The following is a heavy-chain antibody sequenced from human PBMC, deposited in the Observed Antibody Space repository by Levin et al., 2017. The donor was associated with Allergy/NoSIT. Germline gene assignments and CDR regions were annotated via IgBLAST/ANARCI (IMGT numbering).Heavy chain of an antibody. Sequence: PSETLSLTCTVSGGSVFSGAYYWSWIRQPPGKGLEYIGYVYYSGSTNYNRSLKSRVTISMDTSKNQLSLKLTSVTAADTAVSYCARGLIITQGGSYYFYGVDGWGQGTPVTVSS. CDR1: GGSVFSGAYY. J-gene: IGHJ6*02. D-gene: IGHD3-10*01. CDR2: VYYSGST. CDR3: ARGLIITQGGSYYFYGVDG. V-gene: IGHV4-61*08.